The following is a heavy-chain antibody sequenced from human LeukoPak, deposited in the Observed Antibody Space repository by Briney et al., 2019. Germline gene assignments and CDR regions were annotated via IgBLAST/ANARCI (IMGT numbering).Heavy chain of an antibody. V-gene: IGHV3-21*01. CDR2: ISSSSAYI. CDR1: GFTFSTYN. J-gene: IGHJ4*02. Sequence: GGSLRLSCAASGFTFSTYNMNWVRQAPGKGLEWVSSISSSSAYIYYADSVKGRFTISRDDAKNSLYLQMNSLRAEDTAVYYCARGHGSGSYIPGYWGQGTLVTVSS. D-gene: IGHD3-10*01. CDR3: ARGHGSGSYIPGY.